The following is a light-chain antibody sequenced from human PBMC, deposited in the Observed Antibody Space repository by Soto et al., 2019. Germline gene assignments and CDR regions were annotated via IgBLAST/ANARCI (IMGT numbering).Light chain of an antibody. V-gene: IGKV3-20*01. CDR1: QSITSNY. J-gene: IGKJ3*01. CDR2: GAS. CDR3: QQYDSSPFT. Sequence: EIVLTQSPDSLSLSPGERATLSCRASQSITSNYLAWYQQKPGRAPRLLIYGASSRATGIPDRFSGSGSGTDFTLTISRLEPEDFAVFYCQQYDSSPFTFGPGTKVDIK.